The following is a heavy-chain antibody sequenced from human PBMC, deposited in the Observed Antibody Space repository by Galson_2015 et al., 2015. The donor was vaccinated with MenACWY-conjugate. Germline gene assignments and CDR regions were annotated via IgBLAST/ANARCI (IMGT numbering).Heavy chain of an antibody. CDR2: IYYSGST. Sequence: SETLSLTCTVSGGSISSYYWSWIRQPPGKGLEWIGYIYYSGSTNYNPSLKSRVTISVDTSKNQFSLKLSSVTAADTAVYYCARARGSSWSVFDYWGQGTLVTVSS. D-gene: IGHD6-13*01. V-gene: IGHV4-59*01. J-gene: IGHJ4*02. CDR1: GGSISSYY. CDR3: ARARGSSWSVFDY.